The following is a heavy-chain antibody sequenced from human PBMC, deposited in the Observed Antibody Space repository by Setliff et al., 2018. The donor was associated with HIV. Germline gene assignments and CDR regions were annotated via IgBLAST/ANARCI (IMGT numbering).Heavy chain of an antibody. J-gene: IGHJ2*01. CDR2: IYTSGST. D-gene: IGHD5-12*01. V-gene: IGHV4-4*09. CDR1: GGSISNYY. CDR3: ASPSAGGGYNYWYLDL. Sequence: PSETLSLTSTGSGGSISNYYWSWIRQPPGKGLEWIEYIYTSGSTNYNPSLKRRVPISLDTSKNQFSLKLSSVTAADTAVYYCASPSAGGGYNYWYLDLWGRGTLVTVSS.